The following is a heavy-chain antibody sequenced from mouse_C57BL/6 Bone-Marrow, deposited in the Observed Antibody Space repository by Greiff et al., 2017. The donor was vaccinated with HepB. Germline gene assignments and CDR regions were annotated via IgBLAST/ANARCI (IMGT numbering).Heavy chain of an antibody. Sequence: EVMLVESGGGFVQPGGSLKLSCAASGFTFSDYYMYWVRQTPEKRLEWVAYISNGGGSTYYPDTVKGRFTISRDNAKNTLYLQMSRLKSEDTAMYYCARHAPWFAYWGQGTLVTVSA. V-gene: IGHV5-12*01. CDR2: ISNGGGST. CDR3: ARHAPWFAY. CDR1: GFTFSDYY. J-gene: IGHJ3*01.